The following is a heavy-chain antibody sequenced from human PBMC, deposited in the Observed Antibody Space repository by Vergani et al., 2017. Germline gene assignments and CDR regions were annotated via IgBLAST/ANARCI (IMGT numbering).Heavy chain of an antibody. Sequence: QVQLVESGGGVVQRGGSLRLSCAPSGYTLSNYDMQWIRQGLGKGLEFVAFIQFDGSNQYYADSVKGRFTLSRDFTKNTLYLQMNSRRTDDTAPYYCAKHFRGWGIDYWGQGTQVIVSS. J-gene: IGHJ4*02. CDR1: GYTLSNYD. D-gene: IGHD3-16*01. CDR2: IQFDGSNQ. V-gene: IGHV3-30*02. CDR3: AKHFRGWGIDY.